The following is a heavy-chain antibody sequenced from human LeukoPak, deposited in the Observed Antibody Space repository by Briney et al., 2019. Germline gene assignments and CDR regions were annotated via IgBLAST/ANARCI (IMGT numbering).Heavy chain of an antibody. CDR1: GFTFSSSD. D-gene: IGHD2/OR15-2a*01. Sequence: GGSLRLSCAASGFTFSSSDMHWLRQAPGKGLEWVAVISYDATNKYYADSVKGRFTLSRDNSKNTLYLQTNTLRDEDTAVYYCAKASSNYFYYFEYWGQGTLVTVSS. CDR3: AKASSNYFYYFEY. CDR2: ISYDATNK. V-gene: IGHV3-30*18. J-gene: IGHJ4*02.